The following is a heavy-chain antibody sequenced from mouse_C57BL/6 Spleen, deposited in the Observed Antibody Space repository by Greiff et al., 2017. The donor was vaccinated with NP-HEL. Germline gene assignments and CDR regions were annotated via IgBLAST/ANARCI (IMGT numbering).Heavy chain of an antibody. Sequence: EVQLQQSGAELVRPGASVKLSCTASGFNIKDYYMHWVKQRPEQGLEWIGRIDPEDGDTEYAPKFQGKATMTADTSSNTAYLQLSSLTSEDTAVYYCTTITTASWFAYWGQGTLVTVSA. CDR2: IDPEDGDT. J-gene: IGHJ3*01. CDR3: TTITTASWFAY. CDR1: GFNIKDYY. D-gene: IGHD1-1*01. V-gene: IGHV14-1*01.